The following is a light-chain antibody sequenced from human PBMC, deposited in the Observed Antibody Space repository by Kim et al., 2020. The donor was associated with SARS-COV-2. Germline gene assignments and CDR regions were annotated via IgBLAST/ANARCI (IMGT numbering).Light chain of an antibody. CDR2: GNI. Sequence: QSVLTQPPSVSGAPGQRVIISCTGSSSNIGAGYDVHWYQQLPGTAPKLLIYGNINRPSGVPDRFSGSKSGTSASLAITGLQAEDEADYYCQSYDSSLSGSVFGGGTQLTVL. CDR1: SSNIGAGYD. V-gene: IGLV1-40*01. CDR3: QSYDSSLSGSV. J-gene: IGLJ2*01.